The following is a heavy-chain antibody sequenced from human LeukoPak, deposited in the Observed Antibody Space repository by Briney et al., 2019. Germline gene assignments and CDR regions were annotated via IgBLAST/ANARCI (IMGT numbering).Heavy chain of an antibody. CDR1: GFTFDDYA. Sequence: PGGSLRLSCAASGFTFDDYAMHWVRQAPGKGLEWVSGISWNSGSIGYADSVKGRFTISRDNAKNSLYLQMNSLRAEDTALYYCAKDRGYGGNQFGLGDYWGQGTLVTVSS. CDR3: AKDRGYGGNQFGLGDY. V-gene: IGHV3-9*01. D-gene: IGHD4-23*01. J-gene: IGHJ4*02. CDR2: ISWNSGSI.